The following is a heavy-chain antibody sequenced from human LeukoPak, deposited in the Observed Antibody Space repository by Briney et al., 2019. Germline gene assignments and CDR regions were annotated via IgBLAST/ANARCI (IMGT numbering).Heavy chain of an antibody. CDR3: AREAYSGYDSLYNWFDP. CDR1: EFSVGSNY. D-gene: IGHD5-12*01. Sequence: GGSLRLSCAASEFSVGSNYMTWVRQAPGKGLEWVSLIYSGGSTYYADSVKGRFTISRDNSKNTLYLQMNSLRAEDTAVYYCAREAYSGYDSLYNWFDPWGQGTLVTVSS. CDR2: IYSGGST. V-gene: IGHV3-66*01. J-gene: IGHJ5*02.